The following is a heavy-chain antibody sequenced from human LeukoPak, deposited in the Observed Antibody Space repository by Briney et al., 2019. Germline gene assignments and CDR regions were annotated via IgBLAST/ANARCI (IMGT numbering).Heavy chain of an antibody. D-gene: IGHD3-10*01. CDR3: ARGQFIYGTYNWFDP. Sequence: SETLSLTCTASGGSISSYYWNWIRQPPGKGLEWIGCIYYSGSTNYNPSLKSRVTISVDTSKNQVSLKLSSVTAADTAAYYCARGQFIYGTYNWFDPWGQGTLVTVSS. CDR2: IYYSGST. V-gene: IGHV4-59*12. CDR1: GGSISSYY. J-gene: IGHJ5*02.